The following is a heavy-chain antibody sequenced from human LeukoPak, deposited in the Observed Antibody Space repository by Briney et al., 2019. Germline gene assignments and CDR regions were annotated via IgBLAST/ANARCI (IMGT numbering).Heavy chain of an antibody. CDR2: IIPIFGTA. V-gene: IGHV1-69*13. CDR1: GGTFSSYA. J-gene: IGHJ4*02. D-gene: IGHD2-2*01. Sequence: GASVKVSCKASGGTFSSYAISWVRQAPGQGLEWMGGIIPIFGTANYAQKFQGRVTITADESTSTAYMELSSLRSEDTAVYYCAREVAVPAAPIDYWGQGTLVTVSS. CDR3: AREVAVPAAPIDY.